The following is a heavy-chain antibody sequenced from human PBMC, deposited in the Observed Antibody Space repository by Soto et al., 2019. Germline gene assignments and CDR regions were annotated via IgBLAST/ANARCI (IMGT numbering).Heavy chain of an antibody. J-gene: IGHJ6*02. D-gene: IGHD5-18*01. Sequence: EVQLVESGGGLVQPGRSLRLSCAASGFTFDDYAMHWVRQAPGKGLEWVSGISWNSGSIGYADSVKGRFTISRDNAKNSLYLQMNSLIAEDTALYYCAKDLGGYSYGFSRDYYGMDVWGQGTTVTVSS. CDR3: AKDLGGYSYGFSRDYYGMDV. CDR2: ISWNSGSI. V-gene: IGHV3-9*01. CDR1: GFTFDDYA.